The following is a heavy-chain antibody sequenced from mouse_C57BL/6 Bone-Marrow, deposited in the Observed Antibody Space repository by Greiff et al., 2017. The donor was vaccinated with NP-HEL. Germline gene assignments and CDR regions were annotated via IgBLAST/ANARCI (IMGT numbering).Heavy chain of an antibody. CDR1: GFTFSDYY. V-gene: IGHV5-12*01. CDR2: ISNGGGST. D-gene: IGHD2-1*01. CDR3: ARHRIYYGNYDYYAMDY. J-gene: IGHJ4*01. Sequence: EVMLVESGGGLVQPGGSLKLSCAASGFTFSDYYMYWVRQTPEKRLEWVAYISNGGGSTYYPDTVKGRFTISRDNAKNTLYLQMSRLKSEDTAMYYCARHRIYYGNYDYYAMDYWGQGTSVTVSS.